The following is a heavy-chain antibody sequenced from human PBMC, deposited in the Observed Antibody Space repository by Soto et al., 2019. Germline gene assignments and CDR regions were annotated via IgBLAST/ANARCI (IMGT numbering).Heavy chain of an antibody. CDR1: GFTFSSYA. CDR2: ISGSGGST. J-gene: IGHJ4*02. V-gene: IGHV3-23*01. CDR3: AKDPEGDILTGYYRDY. D-gene: IGHD3-9*01. Sequence: PGGSLRLSCAASGFTFSSYAMSWVRQAPGKGLEWVSAISGSGGSTYYADSVKGRFTISRDNSKNTLYLQMNSLRAEDTAVYYCAKDPEGDILTGYYRDYWGQGTLVTVSS.